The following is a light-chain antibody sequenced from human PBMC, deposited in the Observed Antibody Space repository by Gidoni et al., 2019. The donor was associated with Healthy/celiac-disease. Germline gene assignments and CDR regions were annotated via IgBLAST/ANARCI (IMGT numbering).Light chain of an antibody. CDR2: QDS. V-gene: IGLV3-1*01. CDR1: KLGDKY. J-gene: IGLJ2*01. CDR3: QAWDSSTAVV. Sequence: YELTQPPSVSVSPGQTASITCSGDKLGDKYACWYQQKPGQSPVLVIYQDSKRPSGIPERFSGSNSGNTATLTISGTQAMDEADYYCQAWDSSTAVVFGGGTKLTVL.